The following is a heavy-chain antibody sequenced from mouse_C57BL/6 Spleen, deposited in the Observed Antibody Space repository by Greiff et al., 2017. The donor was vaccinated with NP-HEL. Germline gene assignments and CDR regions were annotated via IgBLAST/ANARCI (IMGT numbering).Heavy chain of an antibody. Sequence: QVQLQQSGAELVRPGASVTLSCKASGYTFTDYEMHWVKQTPVHGLEWIGAIDPETGGTAYNQKFKGKAILTADKSSSTAYMELRSLTSEDSAVYYCTRSDYGPYYAMDYWGQGTPVTVSS. CDR2: IDPETGGT. D-gene: IGHD1-1*01. J-gene: IGHJ4*01. V-gene: IGHV1-15*01. CDR1: GYTFTDYE. CDR3: TRSDYGPYYAMDY.